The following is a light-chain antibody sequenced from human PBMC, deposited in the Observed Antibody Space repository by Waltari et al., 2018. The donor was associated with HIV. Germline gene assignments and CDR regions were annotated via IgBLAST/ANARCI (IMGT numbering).Light chain of an antibody. CDR1: NIGRKH. CDR3: QGWNDGADRE. Sequence: SYVLTQPPSVSVAAGKTATITCGGTNIGRKHVNWYQQWPVQAPVLVIHDDKDRPTGIPELFSGSNSGTTATLTISRVEVGDEADYYCQGWNDGADREFGGGTKLAVL. V-gene: IGLV3-21*04. CDR2: DDK. J-gene: IGLJ3*02.